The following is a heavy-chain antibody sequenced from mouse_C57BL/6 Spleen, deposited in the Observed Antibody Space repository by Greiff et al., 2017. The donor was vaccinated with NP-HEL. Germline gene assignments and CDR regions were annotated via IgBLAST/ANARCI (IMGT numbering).Heavy chain of an antibody. D-gene: IGHD2-5*01. CDR3: ARRSNYVDYYAMDY. CDR1: GYTFTSYW. J-gene: IGHJ4*01. V-gene: IGHV1-53*01. CDR2: INPSNGGT. Sequence: QVHVKQPGTELVKPGASVKLSCKASGYTFTSYWMHWVKQRPGQGLEWIGNINPSNGGTNYNEKFKSKATLTVDKSSSTAYMQLSSLTSEDSAVYYCARRSNYVDYYAMDYWGQGTSVTVSS.